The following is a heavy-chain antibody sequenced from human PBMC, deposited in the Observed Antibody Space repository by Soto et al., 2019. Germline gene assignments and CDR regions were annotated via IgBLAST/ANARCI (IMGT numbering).Heavy chain of an antibody. D-gene: IGHD3-3*01. J-gene: IGHJ5*02. Sequence: SQTLSLTCAISGDSVSSDRAAWNWIRQSPSRGLEWLGRTYYRSKWYNDYAVSVKSRITISADTSNNQFSLRLNSVTPEDTAVYYCAREGFSSMYSAYSWFDPWGQGTLVTVSS. CDR2: TYYRSKWYN. CDR1: GDSVSSDRAA. CDR3: AREGFSSMYSAYSWFDP. V-gene: IGHV6-1*01.